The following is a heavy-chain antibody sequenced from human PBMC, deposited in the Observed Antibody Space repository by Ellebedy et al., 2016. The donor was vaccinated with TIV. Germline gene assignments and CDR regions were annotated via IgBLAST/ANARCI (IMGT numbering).Heavy chain of an antibody. CDR3: SRGGKGSYPFDY. V-gene: IGHV3-49*03. Sequence: PGGSLRLSCTTSGFTFGDYAMSWFRQAPGKGLEWVGFIRTKASSGTTEYAASVKGRFTFSRDDSRSIADLQMNNLYTEDTAVYYCSRGGKGSYPFDYWGQGTLVTVSS. D-gene: IGHD1-26*01. J-gene: IGHJ4*02. CDR2: IRTKASSGTT. CDR1: GFTFGDYA.